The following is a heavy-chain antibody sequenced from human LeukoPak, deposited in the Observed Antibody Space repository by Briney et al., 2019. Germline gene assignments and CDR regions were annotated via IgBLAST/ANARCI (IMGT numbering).Heavy chain of an antibody. V-gene: IGHV4-39*01. Sequence: PSETLSLTCTVSGGSVSTIIHFWDWVRQPPGKGLEWIVSLSDTGTTYYNPSLESRVTMSVDTSKNQFSLKLTSVTAADTAVYYCARRDHTGRSHAWFDPWGQGTLVTVSS. D-gene: IGHD1-14*01. CDR3: ARRDHTGRSHAWFDP. J-gene: IGHJ5*02. CDR1: GGSVSTIIHF. CDR2: LSDTGTT.